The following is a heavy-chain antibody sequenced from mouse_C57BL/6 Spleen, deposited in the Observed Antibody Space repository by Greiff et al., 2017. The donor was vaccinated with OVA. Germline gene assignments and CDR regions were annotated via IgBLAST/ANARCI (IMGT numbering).Heavy chain of an antibody. Sequence: LVESEGGLVQPGSSMKLSCTASGFTFSDYYMAWVRQVPEKGLEWVANINYDGSSTYYLDSLKSRFIISRDNAKNILYLQMSSLKSEDTATYYCARFITTVVALDYWGQGTTLTVSS. CDR2: INYDGSST. CDR1: GFTFSDYY. CDR3: ARFITTVVALDY. D-gene: IGHD1-1*01. J-gene: IGHJ2*01. V-gene: IGHV5-16*01.